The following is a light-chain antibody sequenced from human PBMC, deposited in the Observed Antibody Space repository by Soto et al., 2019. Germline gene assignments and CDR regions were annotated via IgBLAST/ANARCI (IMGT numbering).Light chain of an antibody. CDR1: SSDIGGYNS. CDR3: SSFTDRNNLV. CDR2: DVT. Sequence: QSALTQSPSASGSPGQAVTISCTGTSSDIGGYNSVSWYQQHPGKAPKVMIYDVTKRPSGGPDRFSGSKSGNSASLTVSALQAEDEADSYCSSFTDRNNLVFGTWTKVTVL. J-gene: IGLJ1*01. V-gene: IGLV2-8*01.